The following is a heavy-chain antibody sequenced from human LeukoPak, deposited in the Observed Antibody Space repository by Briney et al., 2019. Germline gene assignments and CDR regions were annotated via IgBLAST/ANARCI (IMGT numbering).Heavy chain of an antibody. CDR1: GFTFSSYA. CDR3: ARESSSWLDYFDY. CDR2: ISGSGGST. Sequence: GGSLRLSCAASGFTFSSYAMSWVRQAPGKGLEWVSAISGSGGSTYYADSVKGRFTISRDNAKNSLYLQMNSLRAEDTAVYYCARESSSWLDYFDYWGQGTLVTVSA. V-gene: IGHV3-23*01. J-gene: IGHJ4*02. D-gene: IGHD6-13*01.